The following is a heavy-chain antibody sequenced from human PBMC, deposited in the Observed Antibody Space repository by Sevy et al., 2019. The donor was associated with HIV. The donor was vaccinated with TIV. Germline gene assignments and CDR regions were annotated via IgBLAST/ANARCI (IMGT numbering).Heavy chain of an antibody. CDR1: GFTFRSYW. Sequence: GGSLRLSCVASGFTFRSYWMSWVRQAPGKGLEWVANIKLDGSEKYYVDSVKGRFTISRDNAKNSLYLQMNSLRAEDTAVEYCARDGSSTSGLWGMDVWGQGTTVTVSS. D-gene: IGHD2-2*01. CDR2: IKLDGSEK. V-gene: IGHV3-7*03. J-gene: IGHJ6*02. CDR3: ARDGSSTSGLWGMDV.